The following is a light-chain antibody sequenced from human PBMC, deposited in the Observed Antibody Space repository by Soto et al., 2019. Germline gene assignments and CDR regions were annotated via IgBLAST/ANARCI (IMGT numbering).Light chain of an antibody. V-gene: IGKV1-5*01. J-gene: IGKJ1*01. CDR2: DAS. CDR1: QSISSW. CDR3: QQYNSYWT. Sequence: DIQMTQSPSTLSASVGDRVTITCRASQSISSWLAWYQQKPGKAPKLLIYDASSLESVVPSRFSGRGSGTEFTLTISSLQPDDFATYYCQQYNSYWTFGQGTKVDIK.